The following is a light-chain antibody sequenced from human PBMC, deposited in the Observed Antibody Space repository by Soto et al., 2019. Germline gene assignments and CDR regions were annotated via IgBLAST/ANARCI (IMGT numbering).Light chain of an antibody. J-gene: IGKJ4*02. CDR2: AAS. Sequence: DIQMTQSPSSVSASVGDSVTITCRASQGISNWLAWYQQQPGKAPKLLTYAASSLQSGVPSRFSGGGSWTQFTLIISSLQPEDFATYYCQQTNTFLPLTVGGGTKVEIK. CDR1: QGISNW. V-gene: IGKV1-12*01. CDR3: QQTNTFLPLT.